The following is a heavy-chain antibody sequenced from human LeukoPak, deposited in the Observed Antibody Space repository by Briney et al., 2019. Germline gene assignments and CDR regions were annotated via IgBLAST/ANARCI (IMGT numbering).Heavy chain of an antibody. J-gene: IGHJ6*03. CDR3: ARDYYDSSGYYGRYYYYYYVDV. V-gene: IGHV4-34*01. CDR2: INHSGST. Sequence: SETLSLTCAVYGGSFSGYYWSWIRQPPGKGLEWIGEINHSGSTNYNPSLKSRVTISVDTSKNQFSLKLSSVTAADTAVYYCARDYYDSSGYYGRYYYYYYVDVWGKGTTVTVSS. D-gene: IGHD3-22*01. CDR1: GGSFSGYY.